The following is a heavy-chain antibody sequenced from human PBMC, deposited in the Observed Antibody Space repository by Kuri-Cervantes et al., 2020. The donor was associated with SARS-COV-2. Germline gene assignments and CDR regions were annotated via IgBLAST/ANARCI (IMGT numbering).Heavy chain of an antibody. CDR1: GCTFSSYS. CDR3: ARAPELYGSGSYFDY. CDR2: ISSSSSTI. Sequence: GESLKISCAASGCTFSSYSMNWVRQAPGKGLEWVSYISSSSSTIYYADSVKGRFTISRDNAKNSLYLQMSSLRAEDTAVYYCARAPELYGSGSYFDYWGQGTLVTVSS. V-gene: IGHV3-48*04. D-gene: IGHD3-10*01. J-gene: IGHJ4*02.